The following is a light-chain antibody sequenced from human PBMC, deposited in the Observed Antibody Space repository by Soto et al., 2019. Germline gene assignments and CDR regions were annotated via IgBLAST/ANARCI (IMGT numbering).Light chain of an antibody. CDR3: HQYGSSQT. CDR2: GVS. J-gene: IGKJ1*01. V-gene: IGKV3-20*01. Sequence: EIVLTQSPGTLSLSPGEGATLSCRASQSVRYNYLAWYQQKPGQAPRLLIYGVSTRATGIPDRFSGSGSGTDFTLTISRLDPEDFAVYYCHQYGSSQTFGQGTKVDIK. CDR1: QSVRYNY.